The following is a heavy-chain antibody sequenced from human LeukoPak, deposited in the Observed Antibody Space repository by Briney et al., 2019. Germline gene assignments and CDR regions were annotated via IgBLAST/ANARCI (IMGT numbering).Heavy chain of an antibody. J-gene: IGHJ4*02. CDR1: GYTFTGYY. CDR2: INPNSGGT. D-gene: IGHD3-10*01. V-gene: IGHV1-2*02. CDR3: ARGSTLRGDSPYFLDY. Sequence: ASVKVSCEASGYTFTGYYMHWVRQAPGQGLEWMGWINPNSGGTNYAQKFQGRVTMTRDPSISTAYMELSRLRSDDTAVYYCARGSTLRGDSPYFLDYWGQGTLVTVSS.